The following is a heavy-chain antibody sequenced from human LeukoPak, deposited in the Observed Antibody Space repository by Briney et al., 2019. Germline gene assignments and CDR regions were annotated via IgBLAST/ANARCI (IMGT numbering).Heavy chain of an antibody. CDR3: AKTRRSGTEYGDFDH. CDR2: IREDGRTT. D-gene: IGHD1-26*01. V-gene: IGHV3-43*02. CDR1: GFTFEDYS. J-gene: IGHJ4*02. Sequence: GVSLRLSCAASGFTFEDYSLHWLRQAQGKGLEWVSLIREDGRTTYYANSVKGRYAVSRDNRKKSLYLQMSSLRTEDTALYYCAKTRRSGTEYGDFDHWGQGTLVTVSS.